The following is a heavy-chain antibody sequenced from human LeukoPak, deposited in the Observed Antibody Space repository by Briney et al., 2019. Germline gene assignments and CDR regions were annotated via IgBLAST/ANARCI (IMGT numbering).Heavy chain of an antibody. Sequence: GGSLRLSCAASGFTYRSYSMNWVRQAPGKGLEWVSYISNTGSTIYYADSVRGRFTISRDNAKNSLYLQMNSLRAEDTAVYYCARGPYTSSTYFDYWGQGTLVTVSS. CDR3: ARGPYTSSTYFDY. CDR1: GFTYRSYS. CDR2: ISNTGSTI. J-gene: IGHJ4*02. V-gene: IGHV3-48*01. D-gene: IGHD6-6*01.